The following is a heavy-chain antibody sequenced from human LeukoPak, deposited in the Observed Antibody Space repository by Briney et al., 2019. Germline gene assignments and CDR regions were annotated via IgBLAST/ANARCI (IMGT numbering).Heavy chain of an antibody. CDR1: W. D-gene: IGHD3-22*01. J-gene: IGHJ4*02. Sequence: WMHWVRQAPGKGLVWVSRINSDGSSTNYADSVKGRFTVSRDNAKNTLYLQMNSLRAEDTAVYYCARGLPTYYYDSSGSNFDYWGQGTLVTVSS. V-gene: IGHV3-74*01. CDR3: ARGLPTYYYDSSGSNFDY. CDR2: INSDGSST.